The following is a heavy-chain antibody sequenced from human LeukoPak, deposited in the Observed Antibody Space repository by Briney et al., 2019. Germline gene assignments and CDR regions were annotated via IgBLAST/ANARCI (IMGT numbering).Heavy chain of an antibody. D-gene: IGHD1-26*01. CDR1: GYSFTSYW. CDR3: ARQKASGSYYGDAFDI. V-gene: IGHV5-51*01. CDR2: IYPGDSDT. J-gene: IGHJ3*02. Sequence: GEPLKISCKGSGYSFTSYWIGWVRQMPGKGLEWMGIIYPGDSDTRYSPSFQGQVTISADKSISTAYLQWSSLKASDTAMYYCARQKASGSYYGDAFDIWGQGTMVTVSS.